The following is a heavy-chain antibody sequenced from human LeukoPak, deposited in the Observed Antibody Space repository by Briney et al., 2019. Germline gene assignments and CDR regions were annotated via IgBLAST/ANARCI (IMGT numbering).Heavy chain of an antibody. CDR2: INHSGST. D-gene: IGHD2-15*01. Sequence: SETLSLTCAVYGVSFSGYYWSWIRQPPGKGLEWIGEINHSGSTNYNPSLKSRVTISVDTSKNQFSLKLSSVTAADTAVYYCARDGGVVAASIGILDYWGQGTLVTVSS. V-gene: IGHV4-34*01. J-gene: IGHJ4*02. CDR1: GVSFSGYY. CDR3: ARDGGVVAASIGILDY.